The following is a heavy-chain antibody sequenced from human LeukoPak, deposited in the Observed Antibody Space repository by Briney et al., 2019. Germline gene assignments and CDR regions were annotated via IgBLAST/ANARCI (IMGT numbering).Heavy chain of an antibody. CDR1: GGSITTGDYY. J-gene: IGHJ6*02. V-gene: IGHV4-39*01. Sequence: SETLSLTCTVSGGSITTGDYYWGWIRQPPGKGLEWIGSIYYSWSTYYNPSLKGRVTISVDTSKNQFSLNLSSVTAADTAVYYCAKHQCSSTRCYSFYYYGMDVWGQGTTVTVSS. CDR3: AKHQCSSTRCYSFYYYGMDV. CDR2: IYYSWST. D-gene: IGHD2-2*02.